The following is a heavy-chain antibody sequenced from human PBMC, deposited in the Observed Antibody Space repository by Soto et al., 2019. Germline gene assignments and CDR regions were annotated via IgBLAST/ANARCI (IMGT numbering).Heavy chain of an antibody. Sequence: GGSLRLSCAASGFTFSSYGMHWVRQAPGKGLGWVAVISYDGSNKYYADSVKGRFTISRDNSKNTLYLQMNSLRAEDTAVYYCAKGSGEWEKHKLPFDYWAREPWSPSP. CDR2: ISYDGSNK. V-gene: IGHV3-30*18. CDR3: AKGSGEWEKHKLPFDY. J-gene: IGHJ4*02. D-gene: IGHD1-26*01. CDR1: GFTFSSYG.